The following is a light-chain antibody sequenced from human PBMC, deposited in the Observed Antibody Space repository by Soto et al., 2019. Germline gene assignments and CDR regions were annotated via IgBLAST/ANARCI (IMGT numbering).Light chain of an antibody. CDR1: QSVSSSY. Sequence: EIVFPQSPGTLSLSPGERATLSCRASQSVSSSYLAWYQQKSGQAPRLLIYGASSRSTGIPDRFSGSGSGTGFTLTISRLEPDALALYYCQQYGSSPRYTCGQGTKLEIK. CDR2: GAS. CDR3: QQYGSSPRYT. J-gene: IGKJ2*01. V-gene: IGKV3-20*01.